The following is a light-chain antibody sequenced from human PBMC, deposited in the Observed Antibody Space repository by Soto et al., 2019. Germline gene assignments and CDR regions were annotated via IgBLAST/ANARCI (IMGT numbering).Light chain of an antibody. CDR2: EGS. CDR1: SSDVGSYNL. CDR3: CSYAGSRV. J-gene: IGLJ3*02. V-gene: IGLV2-23*01. Sequence: QSALTQPASVSGSPGQSITISCTGTSSDVGSYNLVSWYQQHPGKAPKLMIYEGSKRPSGVSNRFSGSKSGNTASLKISGLHAEDEADYYCCSYAGSRVFGGGTKLTVL.